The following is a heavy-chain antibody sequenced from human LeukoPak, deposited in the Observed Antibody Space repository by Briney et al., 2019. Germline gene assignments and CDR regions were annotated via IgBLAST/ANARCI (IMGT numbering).Heavy chain of an antibody. CDR1: GFTFSSYS. V-gene: IGHV3-21*01. Sequence: GGSLRLSCAASGFTFSSYSMYWVRQAPGKGLEWVSSISSSSSYIYYADSVKGRFTISRDNAKNSLYLQMNSLRAEDTAVYYCARESKSSRNFDYWGQGTLVTVSS. J-gene: IGHJ4*02. CDR2: ISSSSSYI. CDR3: ARESKSSRNFDY.